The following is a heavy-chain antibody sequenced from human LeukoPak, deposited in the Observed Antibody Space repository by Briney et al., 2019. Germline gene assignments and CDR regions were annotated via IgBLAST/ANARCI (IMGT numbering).Heavy chain of an antibody. D-gene: IGHD2-21*02. V-gene: IGHV3-23*01. CDR2: ISGSGGST. CDR1: GFTFSSYA. CDR3: AKVPFHCGGDCYNFDY. J-gene: IGHJ4*02. Sequence: GGSLRLSCEASGFTFSSYAMSWVRQAPGKGLEWVSGISGSGGSTYYADSVKGRFTISRDNSKNTLYLQMNSLRAEDTAVYYCAKVPFHCGGDCYNFDYWGQGTLVTVSS.